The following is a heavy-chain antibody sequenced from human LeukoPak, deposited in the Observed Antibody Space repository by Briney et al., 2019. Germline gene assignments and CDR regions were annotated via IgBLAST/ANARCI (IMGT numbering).Heavy chain of an antibody. J-gene: IGHJ6*02. V-gene: IGHV4-39*07. D-gene: IGHD3-10*01. CDR3: AKSITMAPNYYYGMDV. CDR1: GDSISSSGYY. Sequence: PSETLSLTCAVSGDSISSSGYYWGWIRQPPGKGLEWIGSFYYSETTYYNSSLKSRVTISVDTSKNQFSLKLSSVTAADTAVYYCAKSITMAPNYYYGMDVWGQGTTVTVSS. CDR2: FYYSETT.